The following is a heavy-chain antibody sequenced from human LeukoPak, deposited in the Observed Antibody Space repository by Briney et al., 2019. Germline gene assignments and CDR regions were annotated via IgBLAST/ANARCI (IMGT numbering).Heavy chain of an antibody. CDR1: GFTFSSYS. V-gene: IGHV3-21*04. J-gene: IGHJ5*02. CDR3: AKDLRNYGPNWFDP. D-gene: IGHD3-10*01. Sequence: GGSLRLSCAASGFTFSSYSMNWVRQAPGKGLEWVSSISSSSSYIYYADSVRGRFTISRDNSKNTLYLQMNSLRAEDTAVYYCAKDLRNYGPNWFDPWGQGTLVTVSS. CDR2: ISSSSSYI.